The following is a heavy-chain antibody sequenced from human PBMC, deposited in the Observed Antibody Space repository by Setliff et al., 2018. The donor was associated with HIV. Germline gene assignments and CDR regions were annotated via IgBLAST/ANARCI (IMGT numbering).Heavy chain of an antibody. D-gene: IGHD3-3*02. CDR2: ISPDGSVI. CDR3: TRKLAPGHGMDV. CDR1: GFTFGSQW. Sequence: PRLSCAASGFTFGSQWMHWVRQAPGKGLVWVSRISPDGSVINYAGSVKGRFTISRDNAKNTLYLQMDSLRVEDTTVYYCTRKLAPGHGMDVWGQGTTVTVSS. J-gene: IGHJ6*02. V-gene: IGHV3-74*01.